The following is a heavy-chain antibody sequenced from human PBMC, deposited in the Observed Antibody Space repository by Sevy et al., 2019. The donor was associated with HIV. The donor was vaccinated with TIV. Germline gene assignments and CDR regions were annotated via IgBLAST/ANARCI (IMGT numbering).Heavy chain of an antibody. V-gene: IGHV3-30-3*02. Sequence: GGSLRLSCSASGFNISPYALHWVRQTPGKGLQWLAVISKDGTNKDYADFVKGRFSLSRDNSKNTLYLQMSNLRTEDTAVYYCANEGYYYDSHSAAWFDPWGQGTLVTVSS. CDR3: ANEGYYYDSHSAAWFDP. CDR1: GFNISPYA. CDR2: ISKDGTNK. J-gene: IGHJ5*02. D-gene: IGHD3-22*01.